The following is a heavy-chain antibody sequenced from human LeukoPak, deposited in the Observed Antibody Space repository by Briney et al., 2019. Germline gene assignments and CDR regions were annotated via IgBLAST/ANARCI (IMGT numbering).Heavy chain of an antibody. Sequence: SQTLSLTCTVSGGSISSGGYYWSWIRQHPGKGLEWIGYIYYSGSTYYNPSLKSRVTISVDTSKNQFSLKLSSVTAADTAVYYCARVRLGYCSSTGCYVGGPFDYWGQGTLVTVSS. J-gene: IGHJ4*02. CDR2: IYYSGST. V-gene: IGHV4-31*03. D-gene: IGHD2-2*01. CDR3: ARVRLGYCSSTGCYVGGPFDY. CDR1: GGSISSGGYY.